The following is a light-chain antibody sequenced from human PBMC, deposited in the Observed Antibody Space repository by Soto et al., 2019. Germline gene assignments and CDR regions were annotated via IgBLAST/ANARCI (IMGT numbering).Light chain of an antibody. J-gene: IGKJ5*01. V-gene: IGKV2-28*01. CDR2: LGS. Sequence: DIVMTQYPLSLPVTPGEPASISCRSSESLLHSNAYNYLDWYLQKPGQSPQLLIYLGSNRASGVHDRFSGSGSGRDFTLKITRVEAEDVGGYYCMQALHSPITFGPGTRLEI. CDR3: MQALHSPIT. CDR1: ESLLHSNAYNY.